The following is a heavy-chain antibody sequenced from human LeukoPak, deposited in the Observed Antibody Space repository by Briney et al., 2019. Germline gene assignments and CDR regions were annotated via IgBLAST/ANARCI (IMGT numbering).Heavy chain of an antibody. CDR1: GYTFTSYY. CDR3: ASTISPGGIWGAFDT. J-gene: IGHJ3*02. CDR2: NNPSGGST. V-gene: IGHV1-46*01. Sequence: ASVKVSCKASGYTFTSYYMHWVRQAPGQGLEWMGINNPSGGSTSYAQKFQGRVTMTRDTSTSTAYMELSSLRSEDTAVYYCASTISPGGIWGAFDTWGQGTMVTVSS. D-gene: IGHD3-3*01.